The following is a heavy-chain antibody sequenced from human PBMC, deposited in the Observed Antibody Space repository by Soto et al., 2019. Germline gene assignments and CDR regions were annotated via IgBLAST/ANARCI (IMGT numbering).Heavy chain of an antibody. CDR2: IYYSGST. CDR3: ARAYGGYADY. CDR1: GGSISSYY. V-gene: IGHV4-59*01. D-gene: IGHD5-12*01. J-gene: IGHJ4*02. Sequence: PSETLSLTCTVSGGSISSYYWSCIRQPPGKGLEWIGYIYYSGSTNYNPSLKSRVTISVDTSKNQFPLKLSSVTAADTAVYYCARAYGGYADYWGQGALVTVSS.